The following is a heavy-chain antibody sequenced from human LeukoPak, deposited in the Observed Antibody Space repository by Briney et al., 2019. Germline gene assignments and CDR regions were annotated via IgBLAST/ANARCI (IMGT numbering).Heavy chain of an antibody. J-gene: IGHJ6*03. CDR1: GGSFSGYY. D-gene: IGHD3-22*01. CDR2: INHSGST. Sequence: PSETLSLTCAVYGGSFSGYYWSWIRQTLGKGLEWIGEINHSGSTNYNPSLKSRVTISVDTSKNQFSLKVSSVTAADTAVYYCARGWINYDSYYYYMDVWGKGTTVTISS. V-gene: IGHV4-34*01. CDR3: ARGWINYDSYYYYMDV.